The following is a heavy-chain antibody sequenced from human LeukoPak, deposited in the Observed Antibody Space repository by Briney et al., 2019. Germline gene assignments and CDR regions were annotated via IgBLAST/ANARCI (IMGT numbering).Heavy chain of an antibody. CDR1: GGSISSSSYY. CDR3: ATQETVQSYYYDSSGSVDY. D-gene: IGHD3-22*01. Sequence: SETLSLTCTVSGGSISSSSYYWGWIRQPPGKGLEWIGSIYYSGSTYYNPSLKSRVTISVDTSKNQFSLKLSSVTAADTAVNYCATQETVQSYYYDSSGSVDYWGQGTLVTVSS. V-gene: IGHV4-39*01. J-gene: IGHJ4*02. CDR2: IYYSGST.